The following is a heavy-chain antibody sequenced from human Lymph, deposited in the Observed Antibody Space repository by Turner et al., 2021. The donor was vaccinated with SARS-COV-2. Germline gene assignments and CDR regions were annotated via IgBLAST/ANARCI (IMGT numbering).Heavy chain of an antibody. CDR3: ARGGLYCYDSSAYYNDAFDI. CDR1: GYTFTDYY. D-gene: IGHD3-22*01. V-gene: IGHV1-2*02. Sequence: QVQLVQSGAEVKKPGASVKVSCKASGYTFTDYYMHWVRQAPGQGLEWMGWINPNSGGTDYAQKFQGRVTVTRDASFNTAYMELTRLRSDDTAVYYCARGGLYCYDSSAYYNDAFDIWGQGTMVTVSS. CDR2: INPNSGGT. J-gene: IGHJ3*02.